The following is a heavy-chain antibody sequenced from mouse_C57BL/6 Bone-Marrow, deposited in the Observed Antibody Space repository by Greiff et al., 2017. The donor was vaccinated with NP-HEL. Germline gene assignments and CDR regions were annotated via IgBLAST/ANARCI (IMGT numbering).Heavy chain of an antibody. D-gene: IGHD1-1*01. CDR1: EYEFPSHD. J-gene: IGHJ1*03. Sequence: EVKLVESGGGLVQPGESLKLSCESNEYEFPSHDMSWVRKTPEKRLELVAAINSDGGSTYYPDTMERRFIISRDNTKKTLYLQMSSLRSEDTALYYCARHRYYYGSSYDWDVEGWGTGTTVTVAS. CDR3: ARHRYYYGSSYDWDVEG. V-gene: IGHV5-2*01. CDR2: INSDGGST.